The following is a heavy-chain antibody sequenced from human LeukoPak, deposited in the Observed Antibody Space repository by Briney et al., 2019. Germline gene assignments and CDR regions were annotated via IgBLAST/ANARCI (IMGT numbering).Heavy chain of an antibody. V-gene: IGHV3-48*02. CDR3: ARTRSKVGTPTFDY. CDR1: GFTFSDYS. Sequence: GGSLRLSCAASGFTFSDYSMNWVRQAPGKGLEWVSYINSGSTIYYVDSVEGRFTISRDNAKNSLYLQMNSLRDEDTAVYHCARTRSKVGTPTFDYWGQGTLVTVSS. D-gene: IGHD4-23*01. J-gene: IGHJ4*02. CDR2: INSGSTI.